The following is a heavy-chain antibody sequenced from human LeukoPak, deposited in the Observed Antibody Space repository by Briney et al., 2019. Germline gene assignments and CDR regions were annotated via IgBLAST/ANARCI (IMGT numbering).Heavy chain of an antibody. CDR3: ARGRYSRTCRWLDP. Sequence: GGSLRLYCAASGFTFSSYAMHWVRQAPGKGLEYVSAISSNGGSTYYANSVKGRFTISRDNSKNTLYLQMNSLRAEDTAVYYCARGRYSRTCRWLDPWGQGTLVTVSS. J-gene: IGHJ5*02. D-gene: IGHD4-11*01. V-gene: IGHV3-64*01. CDR1: GFTFSSYA. CDR2: ISSNGGST.